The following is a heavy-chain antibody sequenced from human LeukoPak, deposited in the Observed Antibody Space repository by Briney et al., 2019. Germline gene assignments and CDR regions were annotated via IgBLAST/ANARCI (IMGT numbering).Heavy chain of an antibody. V-gene: IGHV4-34*01. CDR1: GGSFSGYY. Sequence: SETLSLTCAVYGGSFSGYYWSWIRQPPGKGLKWIGEINHSGSTNYNPSLKSRVTISVDTSKNQFSLKLSSVTAADTAVYYCAREATIAAAGTHYYYYMDVWGKGTTVTVSS. D-gene: IGHD6-13*01. CDR2: INHSGST. J-gene: IGHJ6*03. CDR3: AREATIAAAGTHYYYYMDV.